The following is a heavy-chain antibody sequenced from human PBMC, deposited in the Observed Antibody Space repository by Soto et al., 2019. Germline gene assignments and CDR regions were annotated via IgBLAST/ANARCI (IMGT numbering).Heavy chain of an antibody. D-gene: IGHD2-21*02. CDR3: ARDKYGGNSGFGN. J-gene: IGHJ4*02. CDR1: GFTFSSYS. CDR2: ISSTSSTI. V-gene: IGHV3-48*01. Sequence: PGGSLRLSCAVSGFTFSSYSMNWVRQAPGKGLEWVSYISSTSSTIYYADSVKGRFTISRDSAKNSLYRQMNSLRAEDTAVYYCARDKYGGNSGFGNCGQGTLVTVSS.